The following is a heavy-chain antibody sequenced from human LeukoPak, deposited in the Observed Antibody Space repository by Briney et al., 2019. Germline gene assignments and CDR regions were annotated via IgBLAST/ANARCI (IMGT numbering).Heavy chain of an antibody. D-gene: IGHD1-26*01. Sequence: SETLSLTCAVYGGPFSHYYWTWIRQPPGKGLEWIGEINDSGSTNYDPSLKSRVTISVGTSKTHFSLNLTSVTAADTAVYYCASRIGRYLYYFGMDVWGQGTTVTVSS. V-gene: IGHV4-34*01. J-gene: IGHJ6*02. CDR2: INDSGST. CDR1: GGPFSHYY. CDR3: ASRIGRYLYYFGMDV.